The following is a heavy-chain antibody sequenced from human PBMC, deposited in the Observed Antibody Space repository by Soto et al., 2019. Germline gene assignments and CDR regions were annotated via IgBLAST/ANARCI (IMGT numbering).Heavy chain of an antibody. Sequence: QVQLVESGGGVVQPGRSLRVSCAASGFTFSSYGMHWVRQAPGKGLEWVAVIWYDGSNKYYADSVKGRFTISRDNSKNTLYLQMNSLIAEDTAVYYCARTGIAAAGMGLFDPWGQGTLVSVSS. CDR3: ARTGIAAAGMGLFDP. J-gene: IGHJ5*02. CDR2: IWYDGSNK. D-gene: IGHD6-13*01. V-gene: IGHV3-33*01. CDR1: GFTFSSYG.